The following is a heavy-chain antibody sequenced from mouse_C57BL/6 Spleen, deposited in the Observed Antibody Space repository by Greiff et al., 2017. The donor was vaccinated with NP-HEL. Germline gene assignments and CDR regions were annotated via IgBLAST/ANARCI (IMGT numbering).Heavy chain of an antibody. CDR2: INYDGSST. V-gene: IGHV5-16*01. Sequence: EVMLVESEGGLVQPGSSMKLSCTASGFTFSDYYMAWVRQVPEKGLEWVANINYDGSSTYYLDSLKSRFIISRDNAKNILYLQMSSLKSEDTATYYCARGPDAYYYGSSSYAMDYWGQGTSVTVSS. CDR3: ARGPDAYYYGSSSYAMDY. CDR1: GFTFSDYY. J-gene: IGHJ4*01. D-gene: IGHD1-1*01.